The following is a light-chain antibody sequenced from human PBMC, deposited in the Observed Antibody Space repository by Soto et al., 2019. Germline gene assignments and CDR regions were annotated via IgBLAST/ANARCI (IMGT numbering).Light chain of an antibody. CDR3: QQSYGTPLT. CDR1: QSISNY. Sequence: DMEMTQSPSSLSASVGDRVTITCRASQSISNYLNWYQHKPGKVPKLLIYAASSLQSGVPTRFRGSGSGTDFTLTINSLQPEDFAPYYCQQSYGTPLTVGGGTKIEIK. CDR2: AAS. V-gene: IGKV1-39*01. J-gene: IGKJ4*01.